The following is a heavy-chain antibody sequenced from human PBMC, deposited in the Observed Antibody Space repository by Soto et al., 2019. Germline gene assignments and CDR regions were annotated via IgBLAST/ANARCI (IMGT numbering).Heavy chain of an antibody. V-gene: IGHV5-10-1*01. CDR2: IDPSDSQT. Sequence: LVESLKISCKGSGYSFAGYWITWVREKPGKGLEWIGLIDPSDSQTYYSPSFRGHVTISVTKSITTVFLQWSSLRASDTAMYYCARQIYDSDTGPNFQYYFDSWGQGTPVTVSS. CDR3: ARQIYDSDTGPNFQYYFDS. J-gene: IGHJ4*02. D-gene: IGHD3-22*01. CDR1: GYSFAGYW.